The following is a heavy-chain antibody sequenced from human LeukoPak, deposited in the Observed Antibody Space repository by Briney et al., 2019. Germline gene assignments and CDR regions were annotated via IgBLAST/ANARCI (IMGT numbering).Heavy chain of an antibody. CDR2: INHSGST. Sequence: PSETLSLTCAVYGGSFSGYYWSWIRQPLGKGLEWIGEINHSGSTNYNPSLKSRVTISVDTSKNQFSLKLSSVTAADTAVYYCARGSIAARPWYYYGMDVWGQGTTVTVSS. D-gene: IGHD6-6*01. CDR3: ARGSIAARPWYYYGMDV. CDR1: GGSFSGYY. J-gene: IGHJ6*02. V-gene: IGHV4-34*01.